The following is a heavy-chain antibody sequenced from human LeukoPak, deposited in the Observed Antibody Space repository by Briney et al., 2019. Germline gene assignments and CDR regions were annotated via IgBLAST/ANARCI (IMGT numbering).Heavy chain of an antibody. Sequence: SQTLSLTCTVSGGSISSGDYYWSWIRQPPGKGLEWIGYIYYGGSTYYNPSLKSRVTISVDTSKNQFSLKLSSVTAADTAVYYCARVSLDCSSTSCYTLFDYWGQGTLVTVSS. CDR2: IYYGGST. V-gene: IGHV4-30-4*08. CDR1: GGSISSGDYY. CDR3: ARVSLDCSSTSCYTLFDY. D-gene: IGHD2-2*02. J-gene: IGHJ4*02.